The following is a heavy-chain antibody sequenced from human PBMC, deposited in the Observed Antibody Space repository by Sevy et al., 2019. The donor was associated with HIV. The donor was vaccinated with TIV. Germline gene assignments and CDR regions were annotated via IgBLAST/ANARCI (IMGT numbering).Heavy chain of an antibody. J-gene: IGHJ5*02. CDR1: GGSFSGYY. Sequence: SETPLTCAVHGGSFSGYYWNWIRQPPGKGLEWIGEINHSGSTNYNPSLKSRVTISVDTSKNQFSLKLSSVTAADTAVYYCARSPPIVVVPGAPSWFDPWGQGTLVTVSS. D-gene: IGHD2-2*01. CDR3: ARSPPIVVVPGAPSWFDP. CDR2: INHSGST. V-gene: IGHV4-34*01.